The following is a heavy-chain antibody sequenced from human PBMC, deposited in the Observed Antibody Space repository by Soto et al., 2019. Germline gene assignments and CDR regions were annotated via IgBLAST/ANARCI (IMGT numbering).Heavy chain of an antibody. CDR1: GFTFSSYG. V-gene: IGHV3-30*18. CDR2: VTKDGNGQ. CDR3: AKDRWEFTRYFDS. Sequence: QVQLVESGGGVVQPGTSLRRSCAASGFTFSSYGMHWVRQAPGKGLEWVAVVTKDGNGQYYADSVKGRFTVSRDNSNNTLSLQMDSLRPEDTAFYYCAKDRWEFTRYFDSWGQGTLVTVSS. D-gene: IGHD1-26*01. J-gene: IGHJ4*02.